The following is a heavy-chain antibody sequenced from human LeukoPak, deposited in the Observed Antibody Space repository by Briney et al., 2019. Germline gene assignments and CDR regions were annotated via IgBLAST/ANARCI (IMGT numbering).Heavy chain of an antibody. V-gene: IGHV3-21*01. CDR2: ISSSSSYI. D-gene: IGHD5-24*01. CDR1: GCTFSSYS. Sequence: PGGSLRLSCAASGCTFSSYSMNWVRQAPGKGLKWVSSISSSSSYIYYADSVKGRFTISRDNAKNSLYLQMNSLRAEDTAVYYCARDLSLTGSRWLQYPFDYWGQGTLVTVSS. CDR3: ARDLSLTGSRWLQYPFDY. J-gene: IGHJ4*02.